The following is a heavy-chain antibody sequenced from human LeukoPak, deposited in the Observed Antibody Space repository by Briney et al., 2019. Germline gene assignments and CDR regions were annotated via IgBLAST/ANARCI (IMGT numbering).Heavy chain of an antibody. Sequence: PGGSLRLSCAASGFTFSSYEMNWVRQAPGKGLEWVSYISSSGSTIYYADSVKGRFTISRDNAKNSLYLQMNSLRAEDTAVYYCARGVPTGYSSGWSVFDYWGQGTLVTVSS. D-gene: IGHD6-19*01. V-gene: IGHV3-48*03. CDR1: GFTFSSYE. J-gene: IGHJ4*02. CDR3: ARGVPTGYSSGWSVFDY. CDR2: ISSSGSTI.